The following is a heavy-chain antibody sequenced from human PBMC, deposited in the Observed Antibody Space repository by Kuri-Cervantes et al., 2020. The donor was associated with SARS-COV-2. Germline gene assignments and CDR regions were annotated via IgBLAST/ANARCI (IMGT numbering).Heavy chain of an antibody. CDR3: AREMIWYDFWSGYSCYFDY. J-gene: IGHJ4*02. D-gene: IGHD3-3*01. Sequence: SETLSLTCDVSGVSVSGGTYYWSWIRQPAGEGLEWIGRIYTSGSTNYNPSLKSRVTMSVDTSKNQFSLKLSSVTAADTAVYYCAREMIWYDFWSGYSCYFDYWGQGTLVTVSS. V-gene: IGHV4-61*02. CDR2: IYTSGST. CDR1: GVSVSGGTYY.